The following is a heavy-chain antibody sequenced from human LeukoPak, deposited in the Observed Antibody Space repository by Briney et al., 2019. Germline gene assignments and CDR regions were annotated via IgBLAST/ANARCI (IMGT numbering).Heavy chain of an antibody. Sequence: GASVKVSCKASGYSFTTFGITWVRQAPGQGLEWMAWLSAHIGDTNYSQKFQGRVTVTSDTSTSTAYMELRSLRSDDTAVYYCARVQRVKFPLKYYFDYWGQGTLVTVSS. D-gene: IGHD3-10*01. CDR2: LSAHIGDT. J-gene: IGHJ4*02. CDR1: GYSFTTFG. CDR3: ARVQRVKFPLKYYFDY. V-gene: IGHV1-18*01.